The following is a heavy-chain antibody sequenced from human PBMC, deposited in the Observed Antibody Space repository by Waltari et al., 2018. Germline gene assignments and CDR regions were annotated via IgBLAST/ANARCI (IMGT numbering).Heavy chain of an antibody. J-gene: IGHJ4*02. CDR2: INHRGST. CDR3: ARGVQIAAAYDY. V-gene: IGHV4-34*01. Sequence: QVQLQQWGAGLLKPSETLSLTCAVYGGSFSGYYWSWIRQPPGKGLEWIGEINHRGSTNYNPSLKSRVTISVDTSNNQFSLNLRSVTVADTAVYYCARGVQIAAAYDYWGQGTLVTVSS. CDR1: GGSFSGYY. D-gene: IGHD6-13*01.